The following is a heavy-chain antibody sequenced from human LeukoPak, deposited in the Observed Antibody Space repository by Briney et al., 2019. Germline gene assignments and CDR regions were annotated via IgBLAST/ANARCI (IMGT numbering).Heavy chain of an antibody. V-gene: IGHV3-21*01. CDR2: ISSSSSYI. CDR3: ARSSDGSGSYYIPNEYFQH. CDR1: GFTFSTNS. Sequence: GGSLRLSCAASGFTFSTNSMNWVRQGPGKGLEWVSSISSSSSYIYYADSVKGGFTISRDNARNSLYLQMNSLRAEDTAVYYCARSSDGSGSYYIPNEYFQHWGQGTLVTVSS. D-gene: IGHD3-10*01. J-gene: IGHJ1*01.